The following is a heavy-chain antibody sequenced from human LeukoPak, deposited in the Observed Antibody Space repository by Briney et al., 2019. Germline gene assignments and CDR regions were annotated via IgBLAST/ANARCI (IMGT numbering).Heavy chain of an antibody. D-gene: IGHD3-22*01. CDR2: IYHSGST. Sequence: SETLSLTCAVSGGSISSGGYSWSWIRQPPGKGLAWIGYIYHSGSTYYNPSLKSRVTISVDRSKNQFSLKLSSVTAADTAVYYCQSYYYDSTGAFDIWGQGTMVTVSS. V-gene: IGHV4-30-2*01. CDR3: QSYYYDSTGAFDI. CDR1: GGSISSGGYS. J-gene: IGHJ3*02.